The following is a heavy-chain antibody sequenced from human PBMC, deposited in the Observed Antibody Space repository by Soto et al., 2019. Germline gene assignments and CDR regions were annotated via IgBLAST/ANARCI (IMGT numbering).Heavy chain of an antibody. Sequence: GGSLRLSCAASGFTFSSYGMHWVRQAPGKGLEWVAVISYDGSNKYYADSVKGRFTISRDNSKNTLYLQMNSLRAEDTAVYYCAKGGGDHAFDIWGQGTMVTVSS. CDR1: GFTFSSYG. J-gene: IGHJ3*02. CDR2: ISYDGSNK. V-gene: IGHV3-30*18. D-gene: IGHD2-21*01. CDR3: AKGGGDHAFDI.